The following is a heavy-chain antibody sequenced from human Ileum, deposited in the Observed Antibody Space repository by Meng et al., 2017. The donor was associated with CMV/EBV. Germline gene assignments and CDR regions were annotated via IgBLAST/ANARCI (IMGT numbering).Heavy chain of an antibody. V-gene: IGHV3-7*01. Sequence: LKISCVASGFTFTRHWMIWVRQPPGKGLEWVANIKEDGSTKLYVDSVKGRFTISRDNSKNSLFLQMNSLRVEDTAVYYCARGPDIGAFWGQGTLVTVSS. CDR2: IKEDGSTK. D-gene: IGHD5-12*01. CDR1: GFTFTRHW. J-gene: IGHJ4*02. CDR3: ARGPDIGAF.